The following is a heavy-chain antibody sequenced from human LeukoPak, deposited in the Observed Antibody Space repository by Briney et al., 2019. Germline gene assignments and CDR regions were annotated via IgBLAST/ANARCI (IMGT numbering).Heavy chain of an antibody. Sequence: ASVKVSCKASGYTFTGYYMHWVRQAPGQGLEWMGWINPNSGGTNYAQKFQGRVTMTRDTSISTAYMELSSLRSEDTAVYYCATITMIVVAGFDYWGQGTLVTVSS. D-gene: IGHD3-22*01. CDR3: ATITMIVVAGFDY. V-gene: IGHV1-2*02. CDR2: INPNSGGT. CDR1: GYTFTGYY. J-gene: IGHJ4*02.